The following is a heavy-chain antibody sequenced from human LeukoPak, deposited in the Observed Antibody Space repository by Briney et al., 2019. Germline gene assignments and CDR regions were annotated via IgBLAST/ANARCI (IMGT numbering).Heavy chain of an antibody. V-gene: IGHV4-34*01. CDR3: ARGADIVVVPAAHLNWFDP. J-gene: IGHJ5*02. CDR2: INHSGST. Sequence: PSETLSLTCAVYGGSSSGYYWIWIRQPPGKGLEWSGEINHSGSTNYNPSLKSRVTISVDTSKSQFSLKLSSVTAADTAVYYCARGADIVVVPAAHLNWFDPWGQGTLVTVSS. D-gene: IGHD2-2*01. CDR1: GGSSSGYY.